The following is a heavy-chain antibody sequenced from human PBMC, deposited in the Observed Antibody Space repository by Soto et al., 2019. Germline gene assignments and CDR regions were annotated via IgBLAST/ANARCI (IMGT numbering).Heavy chain of an antibody. CDR1: GFTFSSYA. Sequence: QVQLVESGGGVVQPGRSLRLSCAASGFTFSSYAMHWVRQAPGKGLEWVAVISYDGSNKYYADSVKGRFTISRDNSKNTLYLQMNSLRAEDTAVYYSARDHGDHGGVDYWGQGTLVTVSS. V-gene: IGHV3-30-3*01. CDR3: ARDHGDHGGVDY. CDR2: ISYDGSNK. J-gene: IGHJ4*02. D-gene: IGHD4-17*01.